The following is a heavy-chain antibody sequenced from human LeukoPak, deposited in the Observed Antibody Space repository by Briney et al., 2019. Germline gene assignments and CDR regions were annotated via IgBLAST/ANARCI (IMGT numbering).Heavy chain of an antibody. V-gene: IGHV1-24*01. CDR2: FDPEDGET. D-gene: IGHD6-19*01. CDR1: GYTLTELS. CDR3: ATEGTVAGRWNY. Sequence: ASVKVSCKVSGYTLTELSMHWVRQAPGEGLEWMGGFDPEDGETIYAQKFQGRVTMTEDTSTDTAYMELSSLRSEDTAVYYCATEGTVAGRWNYWGQGTLVTVSS. J-gene: IGHJ4*02.